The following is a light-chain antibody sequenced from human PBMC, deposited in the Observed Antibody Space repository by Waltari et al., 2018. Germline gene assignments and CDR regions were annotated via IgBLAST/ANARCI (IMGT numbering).Light chain of an antibody. J-gene: IGLJ2*01. CDR1: SSELGIYLS. V-gene: IGLV2-14*03. CDR2: DVR. CDR3: SSYTTSSTVV. Sequence: HSALTQPASVSGSPGQSITIACTGPSSELGIYLSVFWYQQHPGKAPKLMIYDVRNRPSGVSNRFSGSKSGNTASLTISGLQAEDEADYYCSSYTTSSTVVFGGGTKLTVL.